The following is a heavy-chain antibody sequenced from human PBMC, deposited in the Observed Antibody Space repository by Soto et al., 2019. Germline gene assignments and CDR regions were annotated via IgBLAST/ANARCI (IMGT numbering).Heavy chain of an antibody. CDR1: GFTFSGSA. CDR2: IKNKAKSYAT. D-gene: IGHD1-1*01. V-gene: IGHV3-73*01. J-gene: IGHJ4*02. Sequence: GGSLRLSCAASGFTFSGSALHWVRQASGKGLEWIGRIKNKAKSYATAYAASVIGRFTFSRDDSRNTAYLQMNSLRTEDTAVYYCTNSEKLEYPRFHYWGQGTLVTVSS. CDR3: TNSEKLEYPRFHY.